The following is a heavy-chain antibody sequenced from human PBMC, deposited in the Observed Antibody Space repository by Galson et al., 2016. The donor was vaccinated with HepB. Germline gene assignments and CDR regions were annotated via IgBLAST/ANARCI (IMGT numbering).Heavy chain of an antibody. CDR3: AGSQRLGIYGYFDL. Sequence: QSGAEVKKPGESLKISCKGSGNIFTNYWIGWVRQMPGKGLEWMGIIFPGDSDTRYGPSFQGQVTISADKSSSTAYLQWSSLKASDTAIYYCAGSQRLGIYGYFDLWGRGTLVTVSS. V-gene: IGHV5-51*01. J-gene: IGHJ2*01. CDR2: IFPGDSDT. D-gene: IGHD6-19*01. CDR1: GNIFTNYW.